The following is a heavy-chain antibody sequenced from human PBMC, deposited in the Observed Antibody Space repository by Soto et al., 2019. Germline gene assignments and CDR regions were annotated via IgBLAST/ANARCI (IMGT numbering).Heavy chain of an antibody. D-gene: IGHD3-3*01. Sequence: PSETLSLTCAVYGGSFSCYYLSWIRQPPGKGLEWIGEINHSGSTNYNPSLKSRVTISVDTSKNQFSLKLSSVTAADTAVYYCARGSRGGRYDFWSGSAQAGYYYMDVWGKGTTVTVSS. J-gene: IGHJ6*03. CDR2: INHSGST. CDR1: GGSFSCYY. V-gene: IGHV4-34*01. CDR3: ARGSRGGRYDFWSGSAQAGYYYMDV.